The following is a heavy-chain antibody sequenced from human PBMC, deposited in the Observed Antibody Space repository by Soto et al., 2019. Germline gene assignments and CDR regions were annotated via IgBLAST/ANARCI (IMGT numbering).Heavy chain of an antibody. V-gene: IGHV3-30*14. CDR2: ISDDGSKT. CDR3: SRSYHLTYHFDY. D-gene: IGHD3-9*01. Sequence: GGSLRLSCAGSGVTFRGYAVHWVRQTPGKGLEWVTVISDDGSKTYYADSVKGRFSVSRDDSTNMVFLQMSSLRSEDTAVYHFSRSYHLTYHFDYRGPGSPVIVSS. CDR1: GVTFRGYA. J-gene: IGHJ4*02.